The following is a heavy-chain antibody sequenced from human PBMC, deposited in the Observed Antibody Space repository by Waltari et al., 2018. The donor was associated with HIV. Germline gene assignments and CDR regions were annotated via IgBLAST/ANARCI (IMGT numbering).Heavy chain of an antibody. CDR1: VFHVHLYS. J-gene: IGHJ6*02. Sequence: EVQQVESGGNLPTPGGSLILPGPGSVFHVHLYSLTWLPPCPGKGLGWVLVYVSSVNTNYVEAVKGRFTIFRDNSKNTMYLQMNTLRVEDTAVYYCVRMQRSYGSEQSRYFDFGIDVWGQGTSVIVSS. V-gene: IGHV3-53*01. D-gene: IGHD3-10*01. CDR2: YVSSVNT. CDR3: VRMQRSYGSEQSRYFDFGIDV.